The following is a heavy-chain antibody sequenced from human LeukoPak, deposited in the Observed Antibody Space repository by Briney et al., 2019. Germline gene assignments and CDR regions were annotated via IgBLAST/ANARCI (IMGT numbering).Heavy chain of an antibody. CDR2: IYYSGST. CDR1: GGSISSYH. CDR3: ARLDYYGSGAQWGYYYGMDV. J-gene: IGHJ6*02. Sequence: PSETLSLTCTVSGGSISSYHWSWIRQPPGKGLEWIGYIYYSGSTNYNPSLKSRVTISVDTSKNQFSLKLSSVTAADTAVYYCARLDYYGSGAQWGYYYGMDVWGQGTTVTVSS. D-gene: IGHD3-10*01. V-gene: IGHV4-59*08.